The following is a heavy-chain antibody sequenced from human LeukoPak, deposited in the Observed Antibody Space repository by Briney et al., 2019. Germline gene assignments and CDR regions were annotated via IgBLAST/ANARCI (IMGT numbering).Heavy chain of an antibody. CDR1: GFTFSSYW. CDR2: INSDGTT. J-gene: IGHJ4*02. CDR3: ARDGSLPDY. V-gene: IGHV3-74*01. Sequence: PGGSLRLSCAASGFTFSSYWMSWVRQAPGKGLVWVSRINSDGTTSYADSVKGRFTISRDNAKNTLYLQMNSLRAEDTAVYYCARDGSLPDYWGQGTLVTVSS.